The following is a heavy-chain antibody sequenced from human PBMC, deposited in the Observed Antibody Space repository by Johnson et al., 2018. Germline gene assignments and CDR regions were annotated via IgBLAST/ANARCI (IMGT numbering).Heavy chain of an antibody. CDR2: ISFDGSNK. V-gene: IGHV3-30*18. Sequence: QVQLRESGGGVVQPGRSLRLSCAASGFTFSSYGMHWVRQAPGKGLEWVAVISFDGSNKYYADSVKGRFTLSKDNSKNPLYLQMNSLRAEDTAVYYCAKTEGGDSSGYYYAFDIWGQGTMVTVPS. J-gene: IGHJ3*02. D-gene: IGHD3-22*01. CDR1: GFTFSSYG. CDR3: AKTEGGDSSGYYYAFDI.